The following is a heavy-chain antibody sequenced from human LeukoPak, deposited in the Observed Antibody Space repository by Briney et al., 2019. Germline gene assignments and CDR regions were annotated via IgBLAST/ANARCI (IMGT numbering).Heavy chain of an antibody. CDR3: AREVWITMVRGPYYYYMDV. CDR2: ISAYNGNT. V-gene: IGHV1-18*04. J-gene: IGHJ6*03. Sequence: ASVKVSCKTSGYTFSNYYMHWVRQAPGQGLEWMGWISAYNGNTNYAQKLQGRVTMTTDTSTSTAYMELRSLRSDDTAVYYCAREVWITMVRGPYYYYMDVWGKGTTVTVSS. D-gene: IGHD3-10*01. CDR1: GYTFSNYY.